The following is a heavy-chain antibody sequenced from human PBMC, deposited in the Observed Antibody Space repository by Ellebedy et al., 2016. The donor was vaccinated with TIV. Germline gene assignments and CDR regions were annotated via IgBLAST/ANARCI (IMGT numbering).Heavy chain of an antibody. V-gene: IGHV3-33*01. CDR3: ASWDFDY. J-gene: IGHJ4*02. Sequence: GESLKISCAASGLTFSRYGMHWIRQAPDKGLEWVAVIWNDGSIKYLADSVKGRFTISRDNFNNTLYLQMNSLRAEDTAVYWCASWDFDYWGQGTLVTVSS. CDR2: IWNDGSIK. CDR1: GLTFSRYG. D-gene: IGHD7-27*01.